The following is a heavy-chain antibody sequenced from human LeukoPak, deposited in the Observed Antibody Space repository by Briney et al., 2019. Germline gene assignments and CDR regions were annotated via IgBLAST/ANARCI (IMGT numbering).Heavy chain of an antibody. Sequence: GGSLRLSCAASGFTFSSYAMHWVRQAPGKGLEWVAVISYDGSNKYYADSVKGRITISRDNSKNTLYLQMNSLRAEDTAVYYCARDKGYYDSSGYYPYYYYYGMDVWGQGTTVTVSS. CDR1: GFTFSSYA. J-gene: IGHJ6*02. D-gene: IGHD3-22*01. CDR2: ISYDGSNK. V-gene: IGHV3-30-3*01. CDR3: ARDKGYYDSSGYYPYYYYYGMDV.